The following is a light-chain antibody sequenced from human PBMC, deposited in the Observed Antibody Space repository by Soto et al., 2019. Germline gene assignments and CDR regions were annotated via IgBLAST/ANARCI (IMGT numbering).Light chain of an antibody. CDR3: QHYNSYSEA. V-gene: IGKV1-5*03. J-gene: IGKJ1*01. CDR1: QAIGRW. CDR2: TAS. Sequence: DIQMTQSPPSVSASVGDRVTITCRASQAIGRWLAWYQQKPGKAPKLLIYTASTLKSGVPSRFSGSGSGTEFTLTISSLQPDDFATYYCQHYNSYSEAFGQGTKVDIK.